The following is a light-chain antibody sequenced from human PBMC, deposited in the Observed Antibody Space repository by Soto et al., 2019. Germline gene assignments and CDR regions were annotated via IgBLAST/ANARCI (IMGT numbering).Light chain of an antibody. Sequence: SYALTQPPSVSVAPGQTAKIIRGGNNIGSKSVQWYQQKPGQAPVLVVYDDSDRPSGIPERFSGSKSWNTATLTISRVEAGDEADYYCQVWDTSSDHYVFGTGTKVTVL. CDR3: QVWDTSSDHYV. CDR2: DDS. J-gene: IGLJ1*01. V-gene: IGLV3-21*02. CDR1: NIGSKS.